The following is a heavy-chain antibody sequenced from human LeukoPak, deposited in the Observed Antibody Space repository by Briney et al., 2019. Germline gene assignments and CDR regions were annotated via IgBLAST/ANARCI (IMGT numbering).Heavy chain of an antibody. Sequence: GGSLRLSCVASGFTFSSYWMHWVRQGPGKGLAWVSRINNDGSRINYADSVKGRFTSPRDNAKNTLYLQMNSLRVEDTAVYFCARGGPVKSIYDPHWYDPWGQGTLVTVSS. J-gene: IGHJ5*02. CDR1: GFTFSSYW. D-gene: IGHD3-3*01. CDR3: ARGGPVKSIYDPHWYDP. CDR2: INNDGSRI. V-gene: IGHV3-74*01.